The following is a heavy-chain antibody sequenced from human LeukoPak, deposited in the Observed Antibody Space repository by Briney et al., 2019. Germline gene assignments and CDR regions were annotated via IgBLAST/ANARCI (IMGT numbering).Heavy chain of an antibody. Sequence: GGSLRLSCAASGFTFSSYAMHWVRQAPGKGLEWVAVISYDGSNKHYADSVKGRFTISRDNSKNTLYLQMNSLRAEDTAVYYCAKGAYYYDRLGDYWGQGTLVTVSS. CDR1: GFTFSSYA. V-gene: IGHV3-30-3*01. J-gene: IGHJ4*02. CDR3: AKGAYYYDRLGDY. CDR2: ISYDGSNK. D-gene: IGHD3-22*01.